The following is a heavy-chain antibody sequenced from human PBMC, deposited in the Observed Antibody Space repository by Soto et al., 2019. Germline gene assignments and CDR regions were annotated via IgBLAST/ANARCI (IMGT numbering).Heavy chain of an antibody. CDR3: ARVLVRNNWFDP. V-gene: IGHV1-18*01. D-gene: IGHD6-6*01. CDR1: GYSFRNYG. Sequence: QVQLVQSGAEVKRPGASVNISCKASGYSFRNYGISWVRQAPGQGFDWMGWINPDSGTTNFPRRLQGRVTMTTDTSTRTAYMELRSLTSDDTAVYYCARVLVRNNWFDPWGQGTLVTVSS. CDR2: INPDSGTT. J-gene: IGHJ5*02.